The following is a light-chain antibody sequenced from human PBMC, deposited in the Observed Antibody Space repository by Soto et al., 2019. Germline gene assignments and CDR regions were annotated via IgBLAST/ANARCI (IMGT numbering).Light chain of an antibody. V-gene: IGLV1-44*01. CDR3: AAWDGSLNGVL. Sequence: QSVLTQPPSASGTPGQRVTISCSGSSSNIGSNTVNWYQQLPGTAPKVLIYSNSQRPSGVPNRFSGSRSGTSASLAISGLQSEDEADYYCAAWDGSLNGVLFGGGTKLTV. J-gene: IGLJ2*01. CDR1: SSNIGSNT. CDR2: SNS.